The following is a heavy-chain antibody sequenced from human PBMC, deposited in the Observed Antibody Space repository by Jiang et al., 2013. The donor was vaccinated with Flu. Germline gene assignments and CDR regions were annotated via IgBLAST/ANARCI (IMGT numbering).Heavy chain of an antibody. D-gene: IGHD3-10*01. Sequence: GRSLRLSCAASGFTFSSYGMHWVRQAPGKGLEWVAVIWYDGSNKYYADSVKGRFTISRDNSKNTLYLQMNSLRAEDTAVYYCARGRPGITMVRGVIITEGPWYFDLWGRGTLVTVSS. J-gene: IGHJ2*01. CDR1: GFTFSSYG. V-gene: IGHV3-33*01. CDR3: ARGRPGITMVRGVIITEGPWYFDL. CDR2: IWYDGSNK.